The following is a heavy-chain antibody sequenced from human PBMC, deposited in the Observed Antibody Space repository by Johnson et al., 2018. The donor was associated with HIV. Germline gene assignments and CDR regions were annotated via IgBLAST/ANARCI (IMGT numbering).Heavy chain of an antibody. J-gene: IGHJ3*02. V-gene: IGHV3-30*04. CDR2: ISYDGSNK. D-gene: IGHD1-7*01. Sequence: QVLLVESGGGVVQPGRSLRLSCAASGFTFSSYAMHWVRQAPGKGLEWVAVISYDGSNKYYADSVKGRFTISRDNSKNTLYLQMNSLRAEDTAVYYCAREEHNWNYDHAFDIWGQGTMVTVSS. CDR1: GFTFSSYA. CDR3: AREEHNWNYDHAFDI.